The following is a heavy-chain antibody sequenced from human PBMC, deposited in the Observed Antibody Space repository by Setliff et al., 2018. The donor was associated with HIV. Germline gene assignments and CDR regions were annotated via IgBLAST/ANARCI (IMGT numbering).Heavy chain of an antibody. Sequence: GGSLRLSCAGSGFILSEYTISWVRQAPGKGLEWVSYISSSSSTIYYADSVKGRFTITRDISKNTLDLQMNSLRVDDTAVYYCAKGSGFYDYWGQGTLVTVSS. J-gene: IGHJ4*02. V-gene: IGHV3-48*01. CDR3: AKGSGFYDY. CDR2: ISSSSSTI. D-gene: IGHD3-22*01. CDR1: GFILSEYT.